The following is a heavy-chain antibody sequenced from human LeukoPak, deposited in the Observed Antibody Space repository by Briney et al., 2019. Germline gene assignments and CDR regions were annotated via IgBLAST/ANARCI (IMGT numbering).Heavy chain of an antibody. CDR1: GYTFTSYG. Sequence: GASVKVSCKASGYTFTSYGISWVRQAPGQGLEWMGWISAYNGNTNYAQKLQGRVTMTTDTSTSTAYMELRSLRSDDTAVYYCARDQGGPYCSSTSCSPLEPFDYWGQGTLVTVSS. J-gene: IGHJ4*02. D-gene: IGHD2-2*01. CDR2: ISAYNGNT. CDR3: ARDQGGPYCSSTSCSPLEPFDY. V-gene: IGHV1-18*01.